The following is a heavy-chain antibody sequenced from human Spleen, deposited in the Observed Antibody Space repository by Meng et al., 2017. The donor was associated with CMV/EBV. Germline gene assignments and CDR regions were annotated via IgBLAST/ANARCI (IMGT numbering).Heavy chain of an antibody. CDR3: ARGGMQLWFPY. CDR2: ISYTATTTGRT. V-gene: IGHV4-59*01. D-gene: IGHD5-18*01. J-gene: IGHJ4*02. CDR1: GGSFSGYY. Sequence: SETLSLTCAVYGGSFSGYYWSWIRQPPGKGLEWIGYISYTATTTGRTNYNPSLKSRVIMSGDMSKNELSLKLNSVTTADTAVYYCARGGMQLWFPYWGQGTLVTVSS.